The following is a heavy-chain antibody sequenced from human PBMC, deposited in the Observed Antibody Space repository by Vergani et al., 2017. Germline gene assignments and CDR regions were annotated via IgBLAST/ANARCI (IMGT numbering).Heavy chain of an antibody. CDR2: INHSGST. J-gene: IGHJ6*02. CDR3: ARDSRMGHDHNSTDYYYGMDV. D-gene: IGHD4-23*01. CDR1: GGSFSGYY. Sequence: QVQLQQWGAGLLKPSETLSLTCAVYGGSFSGYYWSWIRQPPGKGLEWIGEINHSGSTNYNPSLKSRVTISVDTSKNQFSLKLSSVTAADTAVYYCARDSRMGHDHNSTDYYYGMDVWGQGTTVTVSS. V-gene: IGHV4-34*01.